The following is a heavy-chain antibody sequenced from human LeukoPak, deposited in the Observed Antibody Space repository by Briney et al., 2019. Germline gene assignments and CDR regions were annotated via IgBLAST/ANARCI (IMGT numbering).Heavy chain of an antibody. J-gene: IGHJ4*02. V-gene: IGHV3-30*18. CDR2: ISYDGSNK. D-gene: IGHD6-13*01. CDR3: AKTPGIAAAGTGGPLYYFDY. CDR1: GFTFSSYG. Sequence: SGGSLRLSCAASGFTFSSYGMHWVRQAPGKGLEWVAVISYDGSNKYYADSVKGRFTISRDNSKNTLYLQMNSLRDEDTAVYYCAKTPGIAAAGTGGPLYYFDYWGQGTLVTVSS.